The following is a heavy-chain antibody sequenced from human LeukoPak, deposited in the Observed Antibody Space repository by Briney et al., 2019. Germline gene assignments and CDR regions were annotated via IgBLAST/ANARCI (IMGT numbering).Heavy chain of an antibody. V-gene: IGHV3-74*01. Sequence: RGSLRLSSAAPGCTFSSYWMHWVRQAPGKGLVWVSRINSDGSSTSYADSVKGRFTISRDNAKITLYLQMNSLRAEATAVYYCARFYGEIDYWGQGTLVTVSS. CDR1: GCTFSSYW. D-gene: IGHD4-17*01. CDR2: INSDGSST. J-gene: IGHJ4*02. CDR3: ARFYGEIDY.